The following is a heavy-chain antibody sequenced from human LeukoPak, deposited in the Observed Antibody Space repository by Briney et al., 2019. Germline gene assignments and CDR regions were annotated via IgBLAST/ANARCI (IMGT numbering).Heavy chain of an antibody. CDR2: TDHEGSGT. CDR1: GFTFKSYW. D-gene: IGHD5-18*01. Sequence: QPGASLRLSCAGAGFTFKSYWMDWVRQAPGTGLVWVSRTDHEGSGTSYADSVKGRFTVCRDNAQGTLYLQMNTLSAEDTAVYYCVRDLPQTGYSYDYWGPGTVLSV. CDR3: VRDLPQTGYSYDY. V-gene: IGHV3-74*01. J-gene: IGHJ4*02.